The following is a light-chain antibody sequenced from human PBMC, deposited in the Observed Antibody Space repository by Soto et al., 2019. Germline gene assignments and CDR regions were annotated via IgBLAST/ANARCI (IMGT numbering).Light chain of an antibody. CDR2: DTS. Sequence: EIVVTQSPATLSVSPGERVTLSCRACQSVSSSLAWYQQRPGQAPRLLIYDTSTRAPGIAARFSGSGSGTEFTLTISSLQSEDVAVYYCQQYVHWPPGTFGQGTTVEIK. V-gene: IGKV3-15*01. CDR3: QQYVHWPPGT. CDR1: QSVSSS. J-gene: IGKJ1*01.